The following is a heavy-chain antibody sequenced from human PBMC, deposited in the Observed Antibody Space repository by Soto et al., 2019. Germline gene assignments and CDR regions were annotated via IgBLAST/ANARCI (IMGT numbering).Heavy chain of an antibody. Sequence: QVQLVQSGAEVKKPGSSVKVSCKATGGTFSSYAISWVRQAPGQGLEWMGGIIPIFGTANYAQKFQGRVTITXXEXKXXAYMELSSLRSEDTAVYYCASGPSGYSYGYRNFDYWGQGTLVTVSS. CDR2: IIPIFGTA. CDR1: GGTFSSYA. V-gene: IGHV1-69*05. D-gene: IGHD5-18*01. J-gene: IGHJ4*02. CDR3: ASGPSGYSYGYRNFDY.